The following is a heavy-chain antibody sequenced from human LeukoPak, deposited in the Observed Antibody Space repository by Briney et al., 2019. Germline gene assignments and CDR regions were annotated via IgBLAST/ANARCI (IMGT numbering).Heavy chain of an antibody. D-gene: IGHD2-15*01. CDR1: GFTLSGHG. CDR3: ARESVWGYCSGGSCYPLVMDV. J-gene: IGHJ6*02. V-gene: IGHV3-33*01. Sequence: QPEWSLRLSCVASGFTLSGHGMHWVRQAPGKGLEWVALIWYDGSKRYYADSVKGRFTISRDDSKNTLYLQMNNLGAEDTAVYYCARESVWGYCSGGSCYPLVMDVWGQGTTVTVS. CDR2: IWYDGSKR.